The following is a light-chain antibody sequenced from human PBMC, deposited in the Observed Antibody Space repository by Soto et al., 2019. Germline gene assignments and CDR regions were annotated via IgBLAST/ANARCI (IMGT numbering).Light chain of an antibody. CDR3: QQYNNWPRT. Sequence: MGMTPSPATRALSSRQISTLSSSASQTIDKTLAWYQQKPGQAPRLLIYGASTRATGIPARFSGSGSGTEFTLTISSLQSEDFAVYYCQQYNNWPRTFGQGTKVDIK. CDR2: GAS. CDR1: QTIDKT. V-gene: IGKV3-15*01. J-gene: IGKJ1*01.